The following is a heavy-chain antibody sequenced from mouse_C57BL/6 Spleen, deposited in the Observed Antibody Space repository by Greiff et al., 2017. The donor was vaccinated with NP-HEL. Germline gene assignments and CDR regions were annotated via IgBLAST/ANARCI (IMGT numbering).Heavy chain of an antibody. CDR3: ARDGLRGWYFDV. J-gene: IGHJ1*03. Sequence: VQLKQSGPELVKPGDSVKISCKASGYSFTGYFMNWVMQSHGKSLEWIGRINPYNGDTFYNQKFKGKATLTVDKSSSTAHMELRSLTSEDSAVYYCARDGLRGWYFDVWGTGTTVTVSS. CDR2: INPYNGDT. CDR1: GYSFTGYF. D-gene: IGHD2-4*01. V-gene: IGHV1-20*01.